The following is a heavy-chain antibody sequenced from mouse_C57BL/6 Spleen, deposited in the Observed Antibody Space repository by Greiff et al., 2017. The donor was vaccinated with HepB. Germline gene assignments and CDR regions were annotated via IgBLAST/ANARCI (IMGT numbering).Heavy chain of an antibody. CDR1: GYAFTNYL. D-gene: IGHD2-1*01. CDR2: INPGSGGT. CDR3: ARSGGNYPYAMDY. V-gene: IGHV1-54*01. Sequence: VMLVESGAELVRPGTSVKVSCKASGYAFTNYLIEWVKQRPGQGLEWIGVINPGSGGTNYNEKFKGKATLTADKSSSTAYMQLSSLTSEDSAVYFCARSGGNYPYAMDYWGQGTSVTVSS. J-gene: IGHJ4*01.